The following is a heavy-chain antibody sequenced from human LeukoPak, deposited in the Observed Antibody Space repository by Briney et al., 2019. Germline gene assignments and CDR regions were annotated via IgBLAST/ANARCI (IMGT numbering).Heavy chain of an antibody. Sequence: SETLSLTCTVSGGYISSSSYYWGWVRQPPGKGLEWFGDIYYSGRTYYSSSLKSRLTISLDTSKNQFSLKVNSVTAADTAVYYCARRRYYDSTGYLDWGQGTLVSISP. V-gene: IGHV4-39*01. CDR3: ARRRYYDSTGYLD. J-gene: IGHJ1*01. CDR1: GGYISSSSYY. D-gene: IGHD3-22*01. CDR2: IYYSGRT.